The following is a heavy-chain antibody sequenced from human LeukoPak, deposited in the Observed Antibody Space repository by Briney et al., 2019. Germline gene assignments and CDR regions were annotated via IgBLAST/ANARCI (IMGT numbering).Heavy chain of an antibody. CDR2: IYYSGST. D-gene: IGHD3-3*01. CDR3: ARGQAYYDFWSGYYTPRKVGSHEPGLYYYMDV. V-gene: IGHV4-39*07. J-gene: IGHJ6*03. Sequence: SETLSLTCTVSGGSISSSSYYWGWIRQPPGKGLEWIGSIYYSGSTYYNPSLKSRVTISVDTSKNQFSLKLSSVTAADTAVYYCARGQAYYDFWSGYYTPRKVGSHEPGLYYYMDVWGKGTTVTVSS. CDR1: GGSISSSSYY.